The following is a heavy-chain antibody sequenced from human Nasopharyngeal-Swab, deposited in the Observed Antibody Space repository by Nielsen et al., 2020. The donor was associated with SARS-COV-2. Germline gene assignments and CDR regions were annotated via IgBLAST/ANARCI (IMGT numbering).Heavy chain of an antibody. V-gene: IGHV4-59*01. D-gene: IGHD1-26*01. CDR1: GGSISSYY. CDR2: IYYSGST. CDR3: ARDGTPRDYFDY. J-gene: IGHJ4*02. Sequence: SETLSLTCTVSGGSISSYYWSWIRQPPGKGLEWIGYIYYSGSTNYNPSLKSRVTISVDTSKNQFSLKLSSVTAADTAVYYRARDGTPRDYFDYWGQGTLVTVSS.